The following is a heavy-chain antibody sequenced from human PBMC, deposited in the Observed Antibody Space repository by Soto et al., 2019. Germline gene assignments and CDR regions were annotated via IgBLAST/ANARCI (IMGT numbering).Heavy chain of an antibody. CDR2: IYYTGGT. CDR3: AGDFRGYGRFDY. Sequence: QVQLQESGPGLVKPSQTLSLTCTVSGGSTSSGSYYWSWIRQHPGKGLEWNGDIYYTGGTYQNPSFKSRDTISLDTSENQFSLKLSSVTAADTAIYYCAGDFRGYGRFDYWGQGTLVAVSS. V-gene: IGHV4-31*03. CDR1: GGSTSSGSYY. D-gene: IGHD5-12*01. J-gene: IGHJ4*02.